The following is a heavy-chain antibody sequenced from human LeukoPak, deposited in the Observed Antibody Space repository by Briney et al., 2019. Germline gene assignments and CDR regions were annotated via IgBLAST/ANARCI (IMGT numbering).Heavy chain of an antibody. CDR1: GFTVNSNY. CDR3: ASHSSGWYNVPRY. V-gene: IGHV3-53*01. CDR2: IYSGGST. Sequence: GGSLRLSCAASGFTVNSNYMSWVRQAPGKGLEWVSVIYSGGSTYYADSVKGRFTISRDNSKNTLYLQMNSLGAEDTAVYYCASHSSGWYNVPRYWGQGTLVTVSS. J-gene: IGHJ4*02. D-gene: IGHD6-19*01.